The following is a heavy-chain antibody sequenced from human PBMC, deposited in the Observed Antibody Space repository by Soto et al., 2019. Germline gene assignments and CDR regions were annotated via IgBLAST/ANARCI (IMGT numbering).Heavy chain of an antibody. Sequence: EVQLVESGGGLVQPGGSLRLSCAASGFTFSSYWMSWVRQAPGKGLEWVANIKQDGSEKYYVDSVKGRFTISRDNAKNSLYLQMNSLRAEDTAVYYCARDVYYYCGGDCYSGYYYYYGMDVWGQGTTVTVSS. CDR3: ARDVYYYCGGDCYSGYYYYYGMDV. CDR2: IKQDGSEK. V-gene: IGHV3-7*05. CDR1: GFTFSSYW. J-gene: IGHJ6*02. D-gene: IGHD2-21*02.